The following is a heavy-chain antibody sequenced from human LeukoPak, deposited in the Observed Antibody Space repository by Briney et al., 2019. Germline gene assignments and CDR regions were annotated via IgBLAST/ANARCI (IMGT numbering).Heavy chain of an antibody. D-gene: IGHD3-9*01. CDR2: ISAYNGNT. V-gene: IGHV1-18*01. CDR3: ARVGMDYDILTGYYIEAYFDY. J-gene: IGHJ4*02. CDR1: GYTFTSYG. Sequence: GASVKVSCKASGYTFTSYGISWVRQAPGQGLEWMGWISAYNGNTNYAQKLQGRVTMTTDTSTSTAYMELRSLRSDDTAVYYCARVGMDYDILTGYYIEAYFDYWGQGTLVTVSS.